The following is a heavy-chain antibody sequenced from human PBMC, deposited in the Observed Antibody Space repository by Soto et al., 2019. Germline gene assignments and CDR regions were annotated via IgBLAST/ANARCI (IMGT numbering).Heavy chain of an antibody. V-gene: IGHV3-15*07. CDR2: IKSKTDGGTT. D-gene: IGHD3-10*01. CDR3: TTDIASVLGVRGVIIGTLRY. J-gene: IGHJ4*02. CDR1: GFTFSNAW. Sequence: EVQLVESGGGLVKPGGSLRLSCAASGFTFSNAWMNWVRQAPGKGLEWVGRIKSKTDGGTTDYAAPVKGRFTISRDDSKNTLYLQMNSLKTEDTAVYYCTTDIASVLGVRGVIIGTLRYWGQGTLVTVSS.